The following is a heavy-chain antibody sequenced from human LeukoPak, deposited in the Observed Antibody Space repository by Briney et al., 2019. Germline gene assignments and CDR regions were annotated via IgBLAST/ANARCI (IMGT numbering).Heavy chain of an antibody. J-gene: IGHJ4*02. Sequence: GESLRLSCAASGFNFNTYTMNWVRQAPGKGLEWVSSISSDSSYIYYADAVHGRFTVSRDNAKHSLYLQMNSLRAEDTAVYYCVRGSYGAYDYWGQGSLVTVSS. D-gene: IGHD4-17*01. CDR3: VRGSYGAYDY. CDR1: GFNFNTYT. V-gene: IGHV3-21*01. CDR2: ISSDSSYI.